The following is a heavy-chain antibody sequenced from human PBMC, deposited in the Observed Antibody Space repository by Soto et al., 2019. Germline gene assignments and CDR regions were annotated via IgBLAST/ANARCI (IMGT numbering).Heavy chain of an antibody. CDR2: ISAYNGNT. J-gene: IGHJ6*02. V-gene: IGHV1-18*01. D-gene: IGHD5-18*01. Sequence: ASVKVSCKASGYTFTSYGISWVRQAPGQGLEWMGWISAYNGNTNYAQKLQGRVTMTTDTSTSTAYMELRSLRSDDTAVYYCARLIQPPYYYYYYGMDVWGQGTTVTVSS. CDR3: ARLIQPPYYYYYYGMDV. CDR1: GYTFTSYG.